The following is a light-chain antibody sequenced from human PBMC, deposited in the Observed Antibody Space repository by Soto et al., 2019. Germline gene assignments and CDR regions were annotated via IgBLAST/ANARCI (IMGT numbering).Light chain of an antibody. CDR1: STDVGSYNR. J-gene: IGLJ2*01. Sequence: QSALTQPPSVSGSPGQSVTISCTGTSTDVGSYNRVSWYQQSPGTAPKLMIYEVSYRPSGVPDRFSRSKSGNTASLTISGLQAEDEADYYCSSYTSSNSVVFGGGTKLTVL. CDR2: EVS. CDR3: SSYTSSNSVV. V-gene: IGLV2-18*02.